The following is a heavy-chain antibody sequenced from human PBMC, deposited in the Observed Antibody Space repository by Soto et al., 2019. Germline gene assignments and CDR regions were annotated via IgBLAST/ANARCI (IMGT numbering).Heavy chain of an antibody. V-gene: IGHV1-3*01. Sequence: ASVKVSCKASGYTFTSYAMHWVRQAPGQRFEWMGWINAGNGNTKYSQKFQGRVTITRDTSASTAYMELSSLRSEATAVYYCARDRRTMVRGVIRYYYYGMDVWGQGTTVTVSS. J-gene: IGHJ6*02. D-gene: IGHD3-10*01. CDR3: ARDRRTMVRGVIRYYYYGMDV. CDR1: GYTFTSYA. CDR2: INAGNGNT.